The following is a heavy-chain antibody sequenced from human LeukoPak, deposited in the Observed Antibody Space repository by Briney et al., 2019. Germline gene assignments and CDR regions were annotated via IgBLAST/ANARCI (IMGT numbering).Heavy chain of an antibody. Sequence: GGSLRLSCAASGFTFSNAWMSWVRQAPGKGLEWVGRIKSKTDGGTTDYAAPVKGRFTISRDDSKNTLYLQMNSLKTEDTAVYYCTTGDYDGSNFDYWGQGTLVTVSS. D-gene: IGHD4-23*01. J-gene: IGHJ4*02. CDR2: IKSKTDGGTT. CDR3: TTGDYDGSNFDY. CDR1: GFTFSNAW. V-gene: IGHV3-15*01.